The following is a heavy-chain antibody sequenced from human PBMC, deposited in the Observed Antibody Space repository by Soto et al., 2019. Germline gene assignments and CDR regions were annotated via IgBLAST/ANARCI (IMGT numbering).Heavy chain of an antibody. D-gene: IGHD6-6*01. Sequence: QVQLVQSGAEVKKPGSSVKVSCKASGGTFSSYAISWVRQAPGQGLEWMGGIIPIFGTAKYAQKFQGRVTISADESTRTAYMELSSLRGEDTAVYYCARGTAARPGRGADYYYYYGMDVWGQGTTVTDSS. V-gene: IGHV1-69*01. CDR3: ARGTAARPGRGADYYYYYGMDV. CDR1: GGTFSSYA. CDR2: IIPIFGTA. J-gene: IGHJ6*02.